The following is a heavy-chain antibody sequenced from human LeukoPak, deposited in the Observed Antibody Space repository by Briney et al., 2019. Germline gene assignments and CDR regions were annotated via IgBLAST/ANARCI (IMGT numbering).Heavy chain of an antibody. CDR3: ARYYYDSSGPNHNDAFDI. Sequence: GGSLRLSCAASGFTFSSYWMSWVRAAPGKGLERVSNIKQDGREKYYVDSVKGRFTISRDNAKNSLYLQMNSLRAEDTAVYYCARYYYDSSGPNHNDAFDIWGQGTMVTVSS. CDR2: IKQDGREK. D-gene: IGHD3-22*01. CDR1: GFTFSSYW. V-gene: IGHV3-7*01. J-gene: IGHJ3*02.